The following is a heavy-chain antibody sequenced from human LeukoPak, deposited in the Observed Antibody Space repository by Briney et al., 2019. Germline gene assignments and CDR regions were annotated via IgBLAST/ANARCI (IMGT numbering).Heavy chain of an antibody. CDR1: GGSIGSGRYY. V-gene: IGHV4-61*02. Sequence: SETLSLTCTVSGGSIGSGRYYWSWIREPAGKGLEWFGRIFISGSTHYNPSLKSRVTISVDTSKNQFSLKLSSVTAADTAVYYCARRGGYSYGYYYYYYMDVWGKGTTVTISS. J-gene: IGHJ6*03. CDR2: IFISGST. CDR3: ARRGGYSYGYYYYYYMDV. D-gene: IGHD5-18*01.